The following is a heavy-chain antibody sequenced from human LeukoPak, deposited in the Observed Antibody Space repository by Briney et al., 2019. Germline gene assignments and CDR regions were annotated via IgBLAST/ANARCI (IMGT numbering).Heavy chain of an antibody. Sequence: SGTLSLTCAVSGVSISSSNWWSWVRQPPGKGLEWIGEIYHSGSTNYNPSLKSRVTISVDTSKNQFSLNLTSVTAADTAVYYCARHWNLLYYFDYWGHGTLVTVSS. CDR2: IYHSGST. V-gene: IGHV4-4*02. CDR3: ARHWNLLYYFDY. CDR1: GVSISSSNW. D-gene: IGHD1-1*01. J-gene: IGHJ4*01.